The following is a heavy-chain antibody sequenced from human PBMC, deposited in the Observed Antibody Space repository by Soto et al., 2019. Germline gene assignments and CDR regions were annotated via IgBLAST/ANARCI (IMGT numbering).Heavy chain of an antibody. CDR3: AKDLVGFVTSYYGLDV. V-gene: IGHV3-30*18. CDR2: ISYDGGNK. J-gene: IGHJ6*02. Sequence: QVQLVESGGGVVQPGRSLRLSCSASGYTFSSYAMHWVRQAPGKGLEWVAAISYDGGNKYYADSLMGRFTISRDNSKTTLYLQMNSLGAEGTAGYYCAKDLVGFVTSYYGLDVWGPGTTVTVSS. D-gene: IGHD2-2*01. CDR1: GYTFSSYA.